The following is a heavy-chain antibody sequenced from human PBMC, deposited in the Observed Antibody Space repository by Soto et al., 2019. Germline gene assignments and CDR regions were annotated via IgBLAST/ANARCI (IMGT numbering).Heavy chain of an antibody. Sequence: AGGSLRLSCAASGFTFSTYAMSWVRQAPGKGLEWVSVISASGGSTFYADSVKGRFTVSRDNSRNTLYLQVISLRVEDTAVYYCAKDLRTSTNYNYGMDVWGQGTTVTVSS. CDR3: AKDLRTSTNYNYGMDV. J-gene: IGHJ6*02. CDR1: GFTFSTYA. V-gene: IGHV3-23*01. CDR2: ISASGGST.